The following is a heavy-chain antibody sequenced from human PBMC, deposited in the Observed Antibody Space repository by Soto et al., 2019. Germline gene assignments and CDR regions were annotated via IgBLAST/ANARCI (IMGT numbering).Heavy chain of an antibody. CDR3: AIKVRRSNQFDH. D-gene: IGHD3-10*01. Sequence: ASVKVSCKVSGYTFTECSIHWVRQAPGQGLEWMGGFDLENGTTIYAQRFQGRVTMTAESSADTPYMELSSLRSEDTAVYYCAIKVRRSNQFDHWGQGTMVTVSS. V-gene: IGHV1-24*01. CDR2: FDLENGTT. CDR1: GYTFTECS. J-gene: IGHJ4*02.